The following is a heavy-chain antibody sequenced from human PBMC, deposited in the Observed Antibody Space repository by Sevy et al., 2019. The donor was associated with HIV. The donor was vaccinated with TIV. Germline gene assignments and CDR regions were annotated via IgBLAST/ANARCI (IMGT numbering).Heavy chain of an antibody. J-gene: IGHJ3*01. V-gene: IGHV3-20*04. CDR1: GFTFSDYA. CDR3: ARNTYYYDSTGYGAFDL. Sequence: GGSLRLSCVASGFTFSDYAMSWVRQPPGKGLEWVSSMNWKGDTTGYADSLKGRFTISRDSTKNSLFLQINSLRVEDTASYYCARNTYYYDSTGYGAFDLWGQGTMVTVSS. CDR2: MNWKGDTT. D-gene: IGHD3-22*01.